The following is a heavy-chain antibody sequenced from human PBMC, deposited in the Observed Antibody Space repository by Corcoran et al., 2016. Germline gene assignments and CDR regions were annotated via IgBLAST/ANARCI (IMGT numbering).Heavy chain of an antibody. V-gene: IGHV3-30*18. CDR2: ISYDGSNK. CDR1: GFTFSSYG. CDR3: AKDWEYYGSGSFFFDY. D-gene: IGHD3-10*01. J-gene: IGHJ4*02. Sequence: QVQLVESGGGVVQPGRSLRLSCAASGFTFSSYGMHWVRQAPGKGLEWVAVISYDGSNKYYADSVKGRFTISRDNSKNTLYLQMNSLRAEDTAVYYCAKDWEYYGSGSFFFDYWGQGTLGTVSS.